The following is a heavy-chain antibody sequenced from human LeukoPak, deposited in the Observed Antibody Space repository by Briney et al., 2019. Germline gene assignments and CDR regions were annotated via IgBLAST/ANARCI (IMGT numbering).Heavy chain of an antibody. Sequence: PGGSLRLSCAASGFTVSSNYMSWVRQAPGKGLEWVSVIYSGGSTYYADSVKGRFTISRDNSKNTLYLQMNSLRAEDTAVYYCARDWELMAFDYWGQGTLVTVSS. CDR1: GFTVSSNY. CDR2: IYSGGST. V-gene: IGHV3-66*01. D-gene: IGHD3-10*01. J-gene: IGHJ4*02. CDR3: ARDWELMAFDY.